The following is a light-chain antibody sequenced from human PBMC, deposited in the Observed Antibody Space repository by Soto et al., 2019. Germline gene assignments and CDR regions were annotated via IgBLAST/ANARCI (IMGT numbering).Light chain of an antibody. Sequence: DIQVTQSPSSLSASVGDRVTITCRASQSISSSLNWYQQKPGKAPKLLINAASRLESGVPSRFSGSGSGTDFTLTISSLQPEDFGTYYCQQSLTMPITFGHGTRLDIK. V-gene: IGKV1-39*01. CDR3: QQSLTMPIT. CDR2: AAS. CDR1: QSISSS. J-gene: IGKJ5*01.